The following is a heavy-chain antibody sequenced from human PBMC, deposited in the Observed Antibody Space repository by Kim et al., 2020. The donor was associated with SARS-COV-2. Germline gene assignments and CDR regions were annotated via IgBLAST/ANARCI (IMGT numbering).Heavy chain of an antibody. J-gene: IGHJ5*02. V-gene: IGHV3-33*05. CDR3: ARAPPSITMIVVVIGWFDP. D-gene: IGHD3-22*01. CDR1: GFTFSSYG. Sequence: GGSLRLSCAASGFTFSSYGMHWVRQAPGKGLEWVAVISYDGSNKYYADSVKGRFTISRDNSKNTLYLQMNSLRAEDTAVYYCARAPPSITMIVVVIGWFDPWGQGTLVTVSS. CDR2: ISYDGSNK.